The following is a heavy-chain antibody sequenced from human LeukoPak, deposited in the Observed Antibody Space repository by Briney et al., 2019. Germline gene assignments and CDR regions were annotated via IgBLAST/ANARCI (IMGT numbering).Heavy chain of an antibody. J-gene: IGHJ4*02. D-gene: IGHD1-1*01. CDR2: VQNSGGT. CDR1: GGSISTYY. Sequence: SETLSLTCTVSGGSISTYYWSWIRQSPGKGLEWIGYVQNSGGTNYNPSLKSRITTLVDTSKSQFSLKLSSVTAADTAVYYCARVGSGNFDYWGQGTLVTVSS. V-gene: IGHV4-59*01. CDR3: ARVGSGNFDY.